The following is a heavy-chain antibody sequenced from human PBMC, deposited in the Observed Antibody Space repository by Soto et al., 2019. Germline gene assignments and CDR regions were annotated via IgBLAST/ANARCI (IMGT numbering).Heavy chain of an antibody. CDR2: INHIGST. CDR1: GGSFRGYY. V-gene: IGHV4-34*01. CDR3: ARAVSGRYSYYYSMDV. D-gene: IGHD5-12*01. J-gene: IGHJ6*02. Sequence: SENLSLTCAVYGGSFRGYYWGWVRPPPGKGLEGIGEINHIGSTNCNPSLKSRVTISVDTSKNQFSLKVNSVPAADTAVYYCARAVSGRYSYYYSMDVWGPGPRSPSP.